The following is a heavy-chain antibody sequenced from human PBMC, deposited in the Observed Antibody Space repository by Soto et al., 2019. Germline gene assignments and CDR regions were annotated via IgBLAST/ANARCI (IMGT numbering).Heavy chain of an antibody. V-gene: IGHV4-39*01. Sequence: PSETLSLTCTVAGGYRSGYYGGWIRQPPGKGLEWIGTIYYSGSTYYNPSLKSRVTISVDTSKNQFSLKLSSVTAADTAVYYCATSNWFDPWGQGTLVTAPQ. CDR1: GGYRSGYY. J-gene: IGHJ5*02. CDR3: ATSNWFDP. CDR2: IYYSGST.